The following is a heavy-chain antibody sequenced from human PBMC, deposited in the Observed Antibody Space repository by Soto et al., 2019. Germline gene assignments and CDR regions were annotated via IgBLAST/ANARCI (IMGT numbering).Heavy chain of an antibody. J-gene: IGHJ4*02. V-gene: IGHV3-33*01. CDR2: IWYDGSKK. D-gene: IGHD5-18*01. CDR1: GFTFSSYG. CDR3: ARGGLPLTAFDY. Sequence: GGSLRLSCAASGFTFSSYGMHWVRQAPGKGLEWAAVIWYDGSKKYYADSVKGRFTISRDNSKNTLYLQMNSLRAEDTAVYYCARGGLPLTAFDYWGQGTLATVSS.